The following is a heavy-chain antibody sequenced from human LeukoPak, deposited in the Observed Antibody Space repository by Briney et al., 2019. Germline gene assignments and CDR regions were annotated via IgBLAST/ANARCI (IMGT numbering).Heavy chain of an antibody. J-gene: IGHJ3*02. CDR2: FYLSGTT. CDR3: AKTDYGDYGAFNI. V-gene: IGHV4-38-2*02. Sequence: PSETLSLTCTVRDYSISSGYSWGWVRQPPGKGLECIANFYLSGTTYYNPSLKSRVTISLGTSNNHFSLKLSSVTASDTAVYWCAKTDYGDYGAFNIWGQGTMVTVSS. CDR1: DYSISSGYS. D-gene: IGHD4-17*01.